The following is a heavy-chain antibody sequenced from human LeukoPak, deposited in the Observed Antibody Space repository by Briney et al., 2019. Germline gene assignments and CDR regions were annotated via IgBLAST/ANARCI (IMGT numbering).Heavy chain of an antibody. V-gene: IGHV4-59*08. CDR2: IYHSGHT. J-gene: IGHJ5*02. D-gene: IGHD2/OR15-2a*01. Sequence: SETLSLTCTVSGASVSSDYWSWIRQSPGKGLEWIGYIYHSGHTMANPSLKSRVSLSLDTSNNQFSLKLSSVTAADTAVYYCARHPFQYPFDHWGQGTVVSVSS. CDR1: GASVSSDY. CDR3: ARHPFQYPFDH.